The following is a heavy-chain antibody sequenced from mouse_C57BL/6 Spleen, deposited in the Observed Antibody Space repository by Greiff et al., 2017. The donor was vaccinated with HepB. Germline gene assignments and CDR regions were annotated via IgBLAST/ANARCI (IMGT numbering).Heavy chain of an antibody. Sequence: EVKLVESGGDLVKPGGSLKLSCAASGFTFSSYGMSWVRQTPDKRLEWVATISSGGSYTYYQDSVKGRFTISRDNAKNTLYLQMSSLKSEDTAMYYCARQDYYGSSYTYYAMDYWGQGTSVTVSS. CDR3: ARQDYYGSSYTYYAMDY. V-gene: IGHV5-6*01. D-gene: IGHD1-1*01. CDR2: ISSGGSYT. CDR1: GFTFSSYG. J-gene: IGHJ4*01.